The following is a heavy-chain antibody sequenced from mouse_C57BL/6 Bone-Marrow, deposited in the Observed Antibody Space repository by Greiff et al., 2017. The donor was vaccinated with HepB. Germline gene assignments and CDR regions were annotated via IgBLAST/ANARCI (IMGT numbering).Heavy chain of an antibody. CDR1: GYSFTGYY. CDR3: ARRYYYGSSNWYFDV. V-gene: IGHV1-42*01. Sequence: EVQVVESGPELVKPGASVKISCKASGYSFTGYYMNWVKQSPEKSLEWIGEINPSTGGTTYNQKFKAKATLTVDKSSSTAYMQLKSLTSEDSAVYYCARRYYYGSSNWYFDVWGTGTTVTVSS. CDR2: INPSTGGT. J-gene: IGHJ1*03. D-gene: IGHD1-1*01.